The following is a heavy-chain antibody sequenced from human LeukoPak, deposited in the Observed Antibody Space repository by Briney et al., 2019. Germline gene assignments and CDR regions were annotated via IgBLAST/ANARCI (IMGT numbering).Heavy chain of an antibody. CDR1: GFTFSAYA. CDR3: ARDPNGDYIGAFEF. V-gene: IGHV3-23*01. Sequence: GGSLRLSCAASGFTFSAYAVMWVRQAPGQGLEWVSAITSGGAPRYADSVKGRFTISRDNSKNMLYLQMNSLRAGDTARYFCARDPNGDYIGAFEFWGQGTGVTVSS. D-gene: IGHD4-17*01. J-gene: IGHJ3*01. CDR2: ITSGGAP.